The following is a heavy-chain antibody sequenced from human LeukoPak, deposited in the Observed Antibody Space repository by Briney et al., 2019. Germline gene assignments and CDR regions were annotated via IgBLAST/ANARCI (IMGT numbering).Heavy chain of an antibody. D-gene: IGHD2-2*01. CDR3: ARGTGFRSTSSLWYFDY. J-gene: IGHJ4*02. CDR1: GFTFSSHA. CDR2: ISYDGSNK. V-gene: IGHV3-30-3*01. Sequence: GGSLRLSCAASGFTFSSHAMHWVRQAPGKGLEWVAVISYDGSNKYYADSVKGRFTISRDNSKNTLYLQMNSLRAEDTAVYYCARGTGFRSTSSLWYFDYWGQGTPVTVSS.